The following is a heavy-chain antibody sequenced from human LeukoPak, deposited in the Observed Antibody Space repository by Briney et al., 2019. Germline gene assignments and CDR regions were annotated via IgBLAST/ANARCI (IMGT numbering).Heavy chain of an antibody. J-gene: IGHJ4*02. V-gene: IGHV3-23*01. CDR1: GFTFSSYG. D-gene: IGHD6-13*01. CDR3: ARDFQGIATSY. CDR2: ISGSGGST. Sequence: GGSLRLSCAASGFTFSSYGMSWVRQAPGKGLEWVSAISGSGGSTYYADSVKGRFTISRDNSRNTLYLQMNSLRAEDTAVYYCARDFQGIATSYWGQGTLVTVSS.